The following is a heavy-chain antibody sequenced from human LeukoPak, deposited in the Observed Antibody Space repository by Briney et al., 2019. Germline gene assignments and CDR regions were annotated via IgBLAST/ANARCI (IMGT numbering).Heavy chain of an antibody. CDR1: GFTFSSYG. V-gene: IGHV3-33*08. CDR3: ARDLTVAGFPFDY. D-gene: IGHD6-19*01. CDR2: IWYDGSNK. Sequence: GGSLRLSCAAPGFTFSSYGMHWVRQAPGKGLEWVAVIWYDGSNKYYADSVKGRFTISRDNSKNTLYLQMNSLRAEDTAVYYCARDLTVAGFPFDYWGXXXXXTVXX. J-gene: IGHJ4*01.